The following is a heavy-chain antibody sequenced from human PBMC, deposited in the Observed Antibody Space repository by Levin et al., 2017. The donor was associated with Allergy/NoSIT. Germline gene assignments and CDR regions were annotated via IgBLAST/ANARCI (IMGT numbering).Heavy chain of an antibody. Sequence: SETLSLTCTVSGGSISSSSYYWGWIRQPPGKGLEWIGSIYYSGSTYYNPSLKSRVTISVDTSKNQFSLKLSSVTAADTAVYYCARQHVGYSSSWYLGGYGMDGWGQGTTVTVSS. D-gene: IGHD6-13*01. V-gene: IGHV4-39*01. CDR2: IYYSGST. J-gene: IGHJ6*02. CDR3: ARQHVGYSSSWYLGGYGMDG. CDR1: GGSISSSSYY.